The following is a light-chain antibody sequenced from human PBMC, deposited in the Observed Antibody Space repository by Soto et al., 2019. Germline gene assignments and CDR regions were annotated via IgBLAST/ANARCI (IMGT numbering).Light chain of an antibody. J-gene: IGLJ1*01. V-gene: IGLV1-40*01. CDR2: GNS. Sequence: QSVLTQPPSVSGAPGQRVTISCNGSSSNIGAGYDVHWYQQLPGTAPKLLIYGNSHRPSGVPDRFSGSKSGTSASLAITGLQAEDEADYYCQSYDSSLSGFYVFGTGTKVTVL. CDR3: QSYDSSLSGFYV. CDR1: SSNIGAGYD.